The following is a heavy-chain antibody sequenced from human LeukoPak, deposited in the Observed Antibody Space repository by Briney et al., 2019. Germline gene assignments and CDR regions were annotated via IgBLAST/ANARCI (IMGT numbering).Heavy chain of an antibody. CDR1: GYTFTDSW. Sequence: GYSLKISCKASGYTFTDSWIGWVRQKSGKGLEWLAVIHPADSDSRYSPSFQGQVFISVDRSMNTAYLQWSSLKASDSAVYYCVKGWRGSLYDPADHWGQGTLVTVSP. V-gene: IGHV5-51*06. D-gene: IGHD6-13*01. J-gene: IGHJ5*02. CDR3: VKGWRGSLYDPADH. CDR2: IHPADSDS.